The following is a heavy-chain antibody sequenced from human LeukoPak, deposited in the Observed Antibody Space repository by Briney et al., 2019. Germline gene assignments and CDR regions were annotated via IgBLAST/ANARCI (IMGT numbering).Heavy chain of an antibody. Sequence: ASVKVSCKASGYTFTGYYMHWVRQAPGQGLEWMGWINPNSGGTNYAQKFQGRVTMTRDTSISTAYMELSRRRSDDTAVYYCARGYYDSSAYYSADYWGQGTLVTVSS. CDR1: GYTFTGYY. J-gene: IGHJ4*02. CDR3: ARGYYDSSAYYSADY. D-gene: IGHD3-22*01. CDR2: INPNSGGT. V-gene: IGHV1-2*02.